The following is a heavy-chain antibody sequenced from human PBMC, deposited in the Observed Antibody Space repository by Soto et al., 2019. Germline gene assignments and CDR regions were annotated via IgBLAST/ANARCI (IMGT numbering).Heavy chain of an antibody. V-gene: IGHV4-59*12. CDR3: ARLAILYYYGSGSYTPSAIDA. CDR2: IYYRGNT. D-gene: IGHD3-10*01. Sequence: SVSLSLTCTVSRSSIGSCCGNCLRQPSGKGLEWIGYIYYRGNTGYNPSLKSRVTISLDTPKNQFSLKLSSVTAADTAVYYCARLAILYYYGSGSYTPSAIDAWGQGTTVT. CDR1: RSSIGSCC. J-gene: IGHJ6*02.